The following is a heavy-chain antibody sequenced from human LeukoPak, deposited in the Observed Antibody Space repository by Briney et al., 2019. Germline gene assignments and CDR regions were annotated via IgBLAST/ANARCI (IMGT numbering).Heavy chain of an antibody. CDR2: IIPIFGTA. V-gene: IGHV1-69*13. D-gene: IGHD4-17*01. CDR3: ARARGDYGDYGFVLDI. Sequence: ASVKVPCKASGGTFSSYAISWVRQAPGQGLEWMGGIIPIFGTANYARKFQGRVTITADESTSTAYMELSSLRSEDTAVYYCARARGDYGDYGFVLDIWGQGTMVTVSS. J-gene: IGHJ3*02. CDR1: GGTFSSYA.